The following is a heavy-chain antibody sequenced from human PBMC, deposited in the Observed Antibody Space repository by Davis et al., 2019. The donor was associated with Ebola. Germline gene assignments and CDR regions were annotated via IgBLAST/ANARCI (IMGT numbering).Heavy chain of an antibody. J-gene: IGHJ5*02. Sequence: GESLKISCAASGFTFSSYAMHWVRQAPGKGLEWVAVISYDGSNKYYADSVKGRFTISRDNSKNTLYLQMSSLRAEDTAVYYCTRQGGTWGQGTLVTVSS. CDR2: ISYDGSNK. CDR1: GFTFSSYA. D-gene: IGHD2-15*01. CDR3: TRQGGT. V-gene: IGHV3-30*04.